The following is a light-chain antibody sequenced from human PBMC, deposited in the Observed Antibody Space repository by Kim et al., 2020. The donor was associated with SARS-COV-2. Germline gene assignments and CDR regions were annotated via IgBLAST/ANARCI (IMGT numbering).Light chain of an antibody. Sequence: DIQLTQSLSSLSAYVGDTVTITCRASQGINNYLAWYQQKPGRAPHLLIYGASTLESGVPSRFSGSGSGTDFTLTISSLQPEDFATYYCQQLSSYPITFGLGTRLEIK. V-gene: IGKV1-9*01. CDR2: GAS. J-gene: IGKJ5*01. CDR3: QQLSSYPIT. CDR1: QGINNY.